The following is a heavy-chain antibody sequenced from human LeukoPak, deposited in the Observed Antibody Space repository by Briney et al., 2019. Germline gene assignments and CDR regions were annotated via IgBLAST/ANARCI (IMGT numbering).Heavy chain of an antibody. Sequence: SETLSLTCAVYGGSFSGYYWSWIRQHPGKGLEWIGYIYYSGSTYYNPSLKSRVTTSVDTSKNQFSLKLSSVTAADTAVYYCTRGPTVTRYFDYWGQGILVTVSS. V-gene: IGHV4-31*11. CDR3: TRGPTVTRYFDY. J-gene: IGHJ4*02. CDR2: IYYSGST. D-gene: IGHD4-17*01. CDR1: GGSFSGYY.